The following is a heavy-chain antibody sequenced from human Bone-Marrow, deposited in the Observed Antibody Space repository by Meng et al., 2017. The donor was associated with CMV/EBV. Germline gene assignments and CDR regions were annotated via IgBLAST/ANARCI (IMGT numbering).Heavy chain of an antibody. J-gene: IGHJ4*02. CDR2: ISYDGSNK. Sequence: GESLKISCAAPGFTFSSYWMSWVRQAPGKGLEWVAVISYDGSNKYYADSVKGRFTISRDNSKNTLYLQMNSLRAEDTAVYYCARDLESSTSYYFDYWGQGTLVTVSS. CDR1: GFTFSSYW. CDR3: ARDLESSTSYYFDY. D-gene: IGHD2-2*01. V-gene: IGHV3-30-3*01.